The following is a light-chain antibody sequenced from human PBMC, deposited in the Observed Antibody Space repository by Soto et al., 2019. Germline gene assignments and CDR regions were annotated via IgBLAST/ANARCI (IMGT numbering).Light chain of an antibody. CDR3: QQYNNWHPLYT. Sequence: EIVMTQSPATLSVSPGERATLSCRASQSVSINLAWYQQKPGQAPRLLIYGASTRATGIPARFSGSGSGTEFTLTISSLQSEDFAVYYCQQYNNWHPLYTFGQGTKLEIK. V-gene: IGKV3-15*01. J-gene: IGKJ2*01. CDR2: GAS. CDR1: QSVSIN.